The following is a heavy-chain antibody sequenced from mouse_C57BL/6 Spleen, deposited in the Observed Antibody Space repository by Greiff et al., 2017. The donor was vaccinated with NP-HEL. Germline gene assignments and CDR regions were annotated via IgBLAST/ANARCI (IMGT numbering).Heavy chain of an antibody. CDR3: AIRSIYGHWFAD. D-gene: IGHD1-1*02. Sequence: VQLQQSGPELVKPGASVKISCKASGYTFTDYYINWVKQRPGQGLEWIGWIYPRSGNTKYNEKFKSKATLTVDTSSSTADMQLSSLTSEDSAVYFCAIRSIYGHWFADWGQGTLVTVSA. CDR1: GYTFTDYY. V-gene: IGHV1-84*01. CDR2: IYPRSGNT. J-gene: IGHJ3*01.